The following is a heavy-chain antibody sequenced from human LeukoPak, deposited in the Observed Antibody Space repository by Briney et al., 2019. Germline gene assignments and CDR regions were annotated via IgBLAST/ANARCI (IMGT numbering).Heavy chain of an antibody. V-gene: IGHV4-59*01. CDR1: GGSISSYY. CDR2: IYYSGST. CDR3: ARGDLEMATITYDY. D-gene: IGHD5-24*01. Sequence: SETLSLTCTVSGGSISSYYWSWIWQPPGKGLEWIGYIYYSGSTNYNPSLKSRVTISVDTSKNQFSLKLSSVTAADTAVYYCARGDLEMATITYDYWGQGTLVTVSS. J-gene: IGHJ4*02.